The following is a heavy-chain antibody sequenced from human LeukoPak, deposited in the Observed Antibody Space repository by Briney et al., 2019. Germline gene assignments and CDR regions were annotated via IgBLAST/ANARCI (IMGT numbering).Heavy chain of an antibody. D-gene: IGHD6-13*01. J-gene: IGHJ5*02. CDR2: ISYDGSNK. Sequence: GGSLRLSCAASGFTFSSYAMHWVRQAPGKGLEWVAVISYDGSNKYYADSVKGRFTISRDNSKNTLYLQMNSLRAEDTAVYYCVKDLSSSSWYEYWFDPWGQGTLVTVSS. CDR3: VKDLSSSSWYEYWFDP. CDR1: GFTFSSYA. V-gene: IGHV3-30-3*01.